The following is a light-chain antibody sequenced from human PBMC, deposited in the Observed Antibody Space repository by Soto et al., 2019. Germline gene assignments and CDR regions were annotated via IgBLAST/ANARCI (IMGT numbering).Light chain of an antibody. J-gene: IGKJ4*01. Sequence: EIVMTQSPSTLSVSPGERVTLSCRASQSVRSNLAWYQQKPGQAPRLLIYGASTRVTGIPARFSGSASGTEFTLTIGSLQSEDFAVYYCLQYNTWPRAFGGGTKVDIK. CDR3: LQYNTWPRA. V-gene: IGKV3-15*01. CDR1: QSVRSN. CDR2: GAS.